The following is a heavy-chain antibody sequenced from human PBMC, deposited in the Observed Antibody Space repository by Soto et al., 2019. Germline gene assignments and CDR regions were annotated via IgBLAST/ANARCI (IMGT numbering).Heavy chain of an antibody. CDR3: ATAGLTGTV. D-gene: IGHD3-9*01. Sequence: QLVESGGGSVQPRRSLRLSCAPSGFTFSSYEMSWVRQAPGKGLEWDSYISVSGTMRFYADAVKGRFTISRDNTKKILYLQMNSLRAEDTALYYCATAGLTGTVWGQGTTVTVSS. CDR1: GFTFSSYE. V-gene: IGHV3-48*03. CDR2: ISVSGTMR. J-gene: IGHJ6*02.